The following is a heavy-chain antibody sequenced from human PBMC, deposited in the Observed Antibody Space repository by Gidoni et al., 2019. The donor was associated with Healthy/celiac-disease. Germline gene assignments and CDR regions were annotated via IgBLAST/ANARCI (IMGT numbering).Heavy chain of an antibody. D-gene: IGHD3-3*01. CDR2: INAGNGNT. J-gene: IGHJ6*02. V-gene: IGHV1-3*01. CDR3: ASEYDFWSGYYTSYGMDV. Sequence: QVQLVQSGAEVKKPGASVKVSCKASGYTFTSYAMHWVRQAPGQRLEWRGWINAGNGNTKYSQKFQGRVTITRDTSASTAYMELSSLRSEDTAVYYCASEYDFWSGYYTSYGMDVWGQGTTVTVSS. CDR1: GYTFTSYA.